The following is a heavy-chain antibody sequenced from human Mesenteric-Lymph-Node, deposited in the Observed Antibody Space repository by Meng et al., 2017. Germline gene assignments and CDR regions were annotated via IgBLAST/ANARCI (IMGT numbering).Heavy chain of an antibody. CDR2: INSDGSST. V-gene: IGHV3-74*01. CDR1: GFTFSSYW. J-gene: IGHJ5*02. Sequence: GGSLRLSCAVSGFTFSSYWMHWVRQAPGKGLVWVSRINSDGSSTSYADSVKGRFTISRDNAKNTLYLQMNSLRAEDTAVYYCARACGYYSSTPWVHNWFDPWGQGTLVTVSS. D-gene: IGHD2-2*03. CDR3: ARACGYYSSTPWVHNWFDP.